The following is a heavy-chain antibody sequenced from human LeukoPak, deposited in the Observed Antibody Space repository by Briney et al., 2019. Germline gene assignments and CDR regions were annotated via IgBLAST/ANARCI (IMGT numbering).Heavy chain of an antibody. Sequence: GESLKISCKGSGYSFTSYWIGWVCQMRGKGLEWMGIIYPGDSDTRYSAYFQGQVTISADKSISTPYLQWSSVKASDTAMYYCARLSGSGWKIDYWGQGTLVTVSS. J-gene: IGHJ4*02. CDR2: IYPGDSDT. CDR1: GYSFTSYW. D-gene: IGHD6-19*01. CDR3: ARLSGSGWKIDY. V-gene: IGHV5-51*01.